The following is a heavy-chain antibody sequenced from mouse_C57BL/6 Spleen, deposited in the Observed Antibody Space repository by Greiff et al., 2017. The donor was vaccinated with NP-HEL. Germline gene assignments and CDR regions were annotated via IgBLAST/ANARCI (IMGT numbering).Heavy chain of an antibody. CDR1: GFTFSDYY. CDR2: INYDGSST. CDR3: ARDGAPEGLHWYFEV. V-gene: IGHV5-16*01. J-gene: IGHJ1*03. Sequence: EVKLVESEGGLVQPGSSMKLSCTASGFTFSDYYMAWVRQVPEKGLEWVANINYDGSSTYYLDSLKSRFIISRDNAKNILYLQMSSLKSEDTATYYWARDGAPEGLHWYFEVWGTGTTVTVSS. D-gene: IGHD3-3*01.